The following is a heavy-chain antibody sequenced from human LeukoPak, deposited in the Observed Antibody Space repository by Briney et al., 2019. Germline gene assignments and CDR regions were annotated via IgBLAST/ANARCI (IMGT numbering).Heavy chain of an antibody. Sequence: SETLPLTCTVSGGSISSSTYYWGWIRQPPGKGLEWIGNLYYSGSTYCNPSLKSRVTISVDTSKNQFSLKLSSVTAADTAVYYCARQAISGYDPPPFDSWGQGTLVTVSS. J-gene: IGHJ4*02. V-gene: IGHV4-39*01. CDR2: LYYSGST. D-gene: IGHD5-12*01. CDR1: GGSISSSTYY. CDR3: ARQAISGYDPPPFDS.